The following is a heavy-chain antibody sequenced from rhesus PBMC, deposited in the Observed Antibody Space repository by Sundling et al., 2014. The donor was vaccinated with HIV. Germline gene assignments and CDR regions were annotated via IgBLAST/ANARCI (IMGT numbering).Heavy chain of an antibody. CDR2: ISSGSTYI. CDR3: TTLFSYYFDY. Sequence: EVQLVESGGGLVQPGGSLRLSCAASGFTFSSYGVSWVRQAPGKGLEWVSSISSGSTYIYYADSVKGRFTLSRDNAKNSLSLQMNSLRAEDTAVYYCTTLFSYYFDYWGQGVLVTVSS. J-gene: IGHJ4*01. D-gene: IGHD2-2*01. V-gene: IGHV3-136*01. CDR1: GFTFSSYG.